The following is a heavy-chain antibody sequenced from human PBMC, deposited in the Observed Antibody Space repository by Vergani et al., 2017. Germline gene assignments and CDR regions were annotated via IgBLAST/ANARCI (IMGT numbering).Heavy chain of an antibody. CDR1: GYSFTSYW. J-gene: IGHJ4*02. V-gene: IGHV5-51*01. D-gene: IGHD5-18*01. Sequence: EVQLVQSGAEVKKPGESLRISCKGSGYSFTSYWIGWVRQMPGKGLEWMGIIYPGDSDTRYSPSFQGQVTISADKSISTAYLQWSSLKASDTAMYYCARQLGGYSYGIYYFDYWGQGTLVTVSS. CDR3: ARQLGGYSYGIYYFDY. CDR2: IYPGDSDT.